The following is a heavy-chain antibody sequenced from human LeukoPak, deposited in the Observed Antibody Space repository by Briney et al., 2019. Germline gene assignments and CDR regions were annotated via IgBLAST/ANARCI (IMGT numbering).Heavy chain of an antibody. CDR2: IIPILGSE. CDR3: ATDLLGDAMDV. V-gene: IGHV1-69*13. J-gene: IGHJ3*01. D-gene: IGHD3-16*01. Sequence: SVKVSCKASGGTFSNFGISWVRQAPGQGLEWMGGIIPILGSEHYSQKSQGRVTITADESTSTAYMEVNSLTSEDTAVYYCATDLLGDAMDVWGQGTMVTVSS. CDR1: GGTFSNFG.